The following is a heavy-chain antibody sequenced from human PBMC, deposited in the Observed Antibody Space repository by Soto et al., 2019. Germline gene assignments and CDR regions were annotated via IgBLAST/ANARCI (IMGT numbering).Heavy chain of an antibody. CDR3: ERGGHGSGSYLGSY. J-gene: IGHJ4*02. CDR1: GFTFTTYW. V-gene: IGHV3-7*03. Sequence: EVQLVESGGGLAQPGGSLRLSCVASGFTFTTYWMSWVRQAPGKGLEWVANIRQDGGAQYYVDSVKGRFTISRDNAKNSVYLQMDSPRAEDTAAYYCERGGHGSGSYLGSYWGQGILVTVSS. CDR2: IRQDGGAQ. D-gene: IGHD3-10*01.